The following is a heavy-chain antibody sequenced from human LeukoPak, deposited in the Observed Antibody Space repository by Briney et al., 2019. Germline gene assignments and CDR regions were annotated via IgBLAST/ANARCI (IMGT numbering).Heavy chain of an antibody. Sequence: GTSVKVSCKASGFTFTSSAMQWVRQARGQRLEWIGWIVVGSGNTNYAQKFQERVTITRDMSTSTAYMELSSPRSEDTAVYYCAAVVSDDSSGYYYALDAFDIWGQGTMVTVSS. CDR3: AAVVSDDSSGYYYALDAFDI. V-gene: IGHV1-58*02. CDR1: GFTFTSSA. D-gene: IGHD3-22*01. CDR2: IVVGSGNT. J-gene: IGHJ3*02.